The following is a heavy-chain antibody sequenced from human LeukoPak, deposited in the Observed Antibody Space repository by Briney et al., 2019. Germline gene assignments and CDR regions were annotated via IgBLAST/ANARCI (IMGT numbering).Heavy chain of an antibody. Sequence: ASVKVSCKASGYTFTGYYMHWVRQAPGQGLEWMGWINPNSGGTNYAQKFQGRVTMTRDTSISTAYMELSRLRSDDTAVYYCARVAGLTGYSSSWYSGYYYYMDVWGKGTTVTVSS. CDR1: GYTFTGYY. J-gene: IGHJ6*03. CDR3: ARVAGLTGYSSSWYSGYYYYMDV. CDR2: INPNSGGT. V-gene: IGHV1-2*02. D-gene: IGHD6-13*01.